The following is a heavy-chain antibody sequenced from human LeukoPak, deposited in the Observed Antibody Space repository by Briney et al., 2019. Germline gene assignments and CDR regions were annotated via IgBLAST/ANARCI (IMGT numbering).Heavy chain of an antibody. Sequence: EASVKVSCKASGGTFSSYAISWVRQATGQGLEWMGWMNPNSGNTGYAQKFQGRVTMTRNTSISTAYMELSSLRSDDTAVYYCAGNSRITRHFGYWGQGTLVTVSS. J-gene: IGHJ4*02. CDR2: MNPNSGNT. D-gene: IGHD3-10*01. CDR3: AGNSRITRHFGY. V-gene: IGHV1-8*02. CDR1: GGTFSSYA.